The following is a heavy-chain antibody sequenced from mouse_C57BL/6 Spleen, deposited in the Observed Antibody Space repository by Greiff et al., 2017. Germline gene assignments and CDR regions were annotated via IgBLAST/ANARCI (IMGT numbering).Heavy chain of an antibody. CDR1: GYTFTSYW. CDR2: IHPNSGST. J-gene: IGHJ4*01. CDR3: ARIYYDYDGYAMDY. Sequence: VQLQQPGAELVKPGASVKLSCTASGYTFTSYWMHWVKQRPGQGLEWIGMIHPNSGSTNYNEKFKSKATLTVDKSSSTAYMQLSSLTSEDSAVYYCARIYYDYDGYAMDYWGQGTSVTVSS. V-gene: IGHV1-64*01. D-gene: IGHD2-4*01.